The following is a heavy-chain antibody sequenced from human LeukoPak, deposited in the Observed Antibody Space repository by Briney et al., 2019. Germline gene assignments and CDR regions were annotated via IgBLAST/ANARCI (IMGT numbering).Heavy chain of an antibody. CDR1: GGSISSSNW. Sequence: SETLSLTCAVSGGSISSSNWWSWVRQPPGKGLEWIGEIYHSGSTNYNPSLKSRVTISVDKSKNQFSLKLSSVTAADTAVYYCASKLDGSGSPYDYWGQGTLVTVSS. D-gene: IGHD3-10*01. CDR3: ASKLDGSGSPYDY. V-gene: IGHV4-4*02. J-gene: IGHJ4*02. CDR2: IYHSGST.